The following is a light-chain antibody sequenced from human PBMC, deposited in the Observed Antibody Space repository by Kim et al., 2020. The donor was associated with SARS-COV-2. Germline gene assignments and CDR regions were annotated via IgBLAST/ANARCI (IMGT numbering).Light chain of an antibody. CDR1: QSVSSS. Sequence: VSPGERATLSCRASQSVSSSLAWYQQKSGQAPRLLFYDASTRATGIPASFSGSGSGTEFTLTISSLQSEDFAVYYCQQYKSWPITFGQGTRLEIK. CDR3: QQYKSWPIT. J-gene: IGKJ5*01. CDR2: DAS. V-gene: IGKV3-15*01.